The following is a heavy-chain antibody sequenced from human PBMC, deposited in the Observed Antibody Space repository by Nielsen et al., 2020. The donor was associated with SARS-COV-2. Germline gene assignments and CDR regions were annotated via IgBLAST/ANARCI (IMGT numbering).Heavy chain of an antibody. Sequence: ASVMVSCMPSVYIFTGYYIHWVRQAPGQGLEWMGRINPNSGGTNYAQKFQGRVSTTRDTSIGTGYMEVSGLRSDDTAVYYCARARWNYDLDYWGQGTPVIVSS. J-gene: IGHJ4*02. CDR2: INPNSGGT. CDR3: ARARWNYDLDY. CDR1: VYIFTGYY. D-gene: IGHD1-7*01. V-gene: IGHV1-2*06.